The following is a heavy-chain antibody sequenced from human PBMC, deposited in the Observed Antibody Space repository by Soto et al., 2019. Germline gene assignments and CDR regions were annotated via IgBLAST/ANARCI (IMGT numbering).Heavy chain of an antibody. CDR3: ARVFYYYMDV. J-gene: IGHJ6*03. D-gene: IGHD3-9*01. CDR2: INWNGRST. CDR1: GFTFDDYA. V-gene: IGHV3-20*01. Sequence: PGGSLRLSCAASGFTFDDYALTWVRQAPGKGLEWVSGINWNGRSTDYADSVKGRFTISRDNAKNSLYLEMNSLRAEDTALYHCARVFYYYMDVWGKGTTVTVSS.